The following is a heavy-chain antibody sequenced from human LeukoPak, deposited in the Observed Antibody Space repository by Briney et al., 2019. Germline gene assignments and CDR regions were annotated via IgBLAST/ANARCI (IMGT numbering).Heavy chain of an antibody. J-gene: IGHJ4*02. D-gene: IGHD1-1*01. CDR1: GYTFTGYY. CDR2: INPNSGGT. CDR3: ARGRDIWSPFHY. Sequence: ASVKVSCKASGYTFTGYYMHWVRQAPGQGLEWMGWINPNSGGTSYAQKFQGRVTMTRDTSISTAHMELSRLRSDDTAVYYCARGRDIWSPFHYWGQGTLVTVSS. V-gene: IGHV1-2*02.